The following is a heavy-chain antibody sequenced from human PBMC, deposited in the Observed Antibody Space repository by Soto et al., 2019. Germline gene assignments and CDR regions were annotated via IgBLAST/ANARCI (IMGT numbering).Heavy chain of an antibody. V-gene: IGHV1-2*02. CDR3: ASEPPVDYDSSGDY. CDR2: INPNSGGT. Sequence: ASVKVSCKASGYTFTGYYMHWVRQAPGQGLEWMGWINPNSGGTNYAQKFQGRVTMTRDPSISTAYMELSRLRSDDTAVYYCASEPPVDYDSSGDYWGQGTLVTVSS. J-gene: IGHJ4*02. CDR1: GYTFTGYY. D-gene: IGHD3-22*01.